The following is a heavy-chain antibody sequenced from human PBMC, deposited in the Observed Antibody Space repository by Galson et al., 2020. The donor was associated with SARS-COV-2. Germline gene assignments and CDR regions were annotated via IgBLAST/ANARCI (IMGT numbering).Heavy chain of an antibody. V-gene: IGHV3-30*18. D-gene: IGHD3-3*01. CDR3: AKSGTILDFWSGTVPRYFDY. Sequence: GESLKISCAASGFTFSSYGMHWVRQAPGKGLEWVAVISYDGSNKYYADSVKGRFTISRDNSKNTLYLQMNSLRAEDTAVYYCAKSGTILDFWSGTVPRYFDYWGQGTLVTVSS. CDR2: ISYDGSNK. J-gene: IGHJ4*02. CDR1: GFTFSSYG.